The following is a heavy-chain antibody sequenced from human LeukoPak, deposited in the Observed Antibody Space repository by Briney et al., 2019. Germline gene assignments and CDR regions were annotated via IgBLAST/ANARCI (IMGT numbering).Heavy chain of an antibody. Sequence: SETLSLTCTVSGGSISSYYWSWIRQPPGKGLEWIGYIYYSGSTNYNPSLKSRVTMSVDTSKNQFSLKLSSVTAADTAVYYCARDTAAARNWFDPWGQEPWSPSPQ. CDR1: GGSISSYY. CDR2: IYYSGST. J-gene: IGHJ5*02. D-gene: IGHD6-6*01. V-gene: IGHV4-59*01. CDR3: ARDTAAARNWFDP.